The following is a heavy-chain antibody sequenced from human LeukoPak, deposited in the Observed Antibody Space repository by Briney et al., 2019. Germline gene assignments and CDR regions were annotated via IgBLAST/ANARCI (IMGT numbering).Heavy chain of an antibody. Sequence: GGSLRLSCAASGFTLSTYWMDWVRQAPGKGLEWVANIKEDGSERYYEDSVKGRFTISRDNAKNSLYLQMNSLRAEDTAVYYCARNVGWFRFDYWGQGTLVTVSS. J-gene: IGHJ4*02. CDR1: GFTLSTYW. CDR3: ARNVGWFRFDY. D-gene: IGHD2-15*01. V-gene: IGHV3-7*03. CDR2: IKEDGSER.